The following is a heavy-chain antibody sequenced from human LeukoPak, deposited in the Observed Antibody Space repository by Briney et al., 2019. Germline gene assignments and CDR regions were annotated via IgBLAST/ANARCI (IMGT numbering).Heavy chain of an antibody. CDR2: IKGDGSEI. V-gene: IGHV3-7*01. J-gene: IGHJ4*02. D-gene: IGHD4-11*01. CDR3: AREGLPYSGDY. Sequence: GGSLRLSCAASGFTFSNYWMRWARQTPGKGLEWVANIKGDGSEINYVDSVKSRFTISRDNAKNSLSLQMNSLTADDTGVYYCAREGLPYSGDYWGQGTLVTVSS. CDR1: GFTFSNYW.